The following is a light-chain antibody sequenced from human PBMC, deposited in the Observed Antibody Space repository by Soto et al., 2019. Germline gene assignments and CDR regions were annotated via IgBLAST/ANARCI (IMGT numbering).Light chain of an antibody. CDR2: GES. J-gene: IGKJ1*01. CDR1: QGIGNA. Sequence: ITPSPSSXWAPPGHRVPIAWRESQGIGNALGWYQKKPGKNXKXXXYGESNLQSGVHARFRGSGSGEEFNLAISILQPADSVTYYCLEDINSPWTFGDGTKVDI. V-gene: IGKV1-6*01. CDR3: LEDINSPWT.